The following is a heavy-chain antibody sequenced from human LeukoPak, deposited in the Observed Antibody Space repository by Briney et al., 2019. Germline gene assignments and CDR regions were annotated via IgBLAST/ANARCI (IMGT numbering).Heavy chain of an antibody. CDR2: IYSGGST. Sequence: PGGSLRLSCAASGFTVSSNYMSWVRQAPGKGLEWVSVIYSGGSTYYADSVKGRFTISRDNSKNTLYLQMNSLRAEDTAVYYCARVLQDDYVWGTYRPFDYWGQGTLVTVSS. CDR1: GFTVSSNY. J-gene: IGHJ4*02. CDR3: ARVLQDDYVWGTYRPFDY. V-gene: IGHV3-53*01. D-gene: IGHD3-16*02.